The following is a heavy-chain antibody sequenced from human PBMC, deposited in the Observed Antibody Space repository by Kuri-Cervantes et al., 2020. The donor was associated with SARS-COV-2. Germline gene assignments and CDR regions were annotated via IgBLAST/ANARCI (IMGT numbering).Heavy chain of an antibody. J-gene: IGHJ3*02. CDR1: GFTFSGYT. CDR2: ISGSGSYI. V-gene: IGHV3-21*01. D-gene: IGHD3-16*01. Sequence: GESLKISCVATGFTFSGYTMNWVRQAPGKALQWVSSISGSGSYIYYADSVKGRFTVSRDSAKSSLYLQMNSLRGEDTAVYYCARRCRVLDDGDAFDIWGQGTMVTVSS. CDR3: ARRCRVLDDGDAFDI.